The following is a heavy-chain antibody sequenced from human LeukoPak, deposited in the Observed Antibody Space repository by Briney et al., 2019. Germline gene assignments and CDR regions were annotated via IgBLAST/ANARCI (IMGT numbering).Heavy chain of an antibody. J-gene: IGHJ4*02. CDR1: GFTFSGYA. D-gene: IGHD3-3*01. CDR3: ARDSVLEWLLFSFDY. V-gene: IGHV3-30-3*01. CDR2: ISYDGSNK. Sequence: GGSLRLSFAASGFTFSGYAMHWVGQAPGKGLEWVAVISYDGSNKYYADSVKGRFTISRDNSKNTLYLQMNSLRAEDTAVYYCARDSVLEWLLFSFDYWGQGTLVTVSS.